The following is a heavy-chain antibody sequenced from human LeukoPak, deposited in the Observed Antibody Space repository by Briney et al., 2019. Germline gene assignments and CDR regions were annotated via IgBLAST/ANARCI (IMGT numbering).Heavy chain of an antibody. CDR2: IIPIFGTA. CDR3: VLEGNWNYIARLGITGFDP. D-gene: IGHD1-7*01. Sequence: SVKVSCKASGGTFSSYAISWVRQAPGQGLEWMGRIIPIFGTANYAQKFQGRVTITTDESTSSAYMELSSLRSEDTAVYYCVLEGNWNYIARLGITGFDPWGQGTLVTVSS. V-gene: IGHV1-69*05. CDR1: GGTFSSYA. J-gene: IGHJ5*02.